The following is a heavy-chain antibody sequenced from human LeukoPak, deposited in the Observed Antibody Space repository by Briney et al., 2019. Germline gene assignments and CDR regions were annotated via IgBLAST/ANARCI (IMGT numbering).Heavy chain of an antibody. V-gene: IGHV4-59*01. Sequence: KPSETLSLTCTVPGGSISSSYWSWIRQPPGKGLEWIGYIYYSGGTNYNPSLKSRVTISVDTSKNQFSLRLSSVTAADTAVYYCAREVTYGRTGYYFDYWGQGTLVTVSS. J-gene: IGHJ4*02. CDR1: GGSISSSY. CDR2: IYYSGGT. D-gene: IGHD7-27*01. CDR3: AREVTYGRTGYYFDY.